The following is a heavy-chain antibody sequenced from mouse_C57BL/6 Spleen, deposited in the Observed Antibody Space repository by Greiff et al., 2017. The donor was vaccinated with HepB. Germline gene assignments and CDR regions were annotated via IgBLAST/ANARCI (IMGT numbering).Heavy chain of an antibody. J-gene: IGHJ3*01. Sequence: VQLQQPGAELVRPGTSVKLSCKASGYTFTSYWMHWVKQRPGQGLDWIGVIDPSDSYTNYNQKFKGKATLTVDTSSSTAYMQLSSLTSEDSAVYYCALDSSGYFAYWGQGTLVTVSA. CDR2: IDPSDSYT. D-gene: IGHD3-2*02. CDR3: ALDSSGYFAY. V-gene: IGHV1-59*01. CDR1: GYTFTSYW.